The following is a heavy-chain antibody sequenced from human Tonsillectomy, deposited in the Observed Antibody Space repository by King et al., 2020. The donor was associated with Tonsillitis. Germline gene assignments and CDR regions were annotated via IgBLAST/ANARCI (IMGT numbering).Heavy chain of an antibody. Sequence: VQLQESGPGLVKASETLSLTCTVSGYSISSGYYWGWLRQPPGKGLEWIGSIYYSGSTYYNPSLKSRVIISVDTSKNQFSLKLSSVTAADTAVYYCARVRGAEKDYWGQGTLVTVSS. J-gene: IGHJ4*02. CDR3: ARVRGAEKDY. CDR2: IYYSGST. V-gene: IGHV4-38-2*02. CDR1: GYSISSGYY.